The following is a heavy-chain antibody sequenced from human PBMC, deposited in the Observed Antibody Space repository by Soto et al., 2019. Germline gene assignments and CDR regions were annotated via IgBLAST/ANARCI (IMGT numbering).Heavy chain of an antibody. Sequence: GGSLRLSCAASGFSFSSYWMTWVRQAPGKGLEWVANIKQDGSEKFYVDSVRGRFTISRDNAKNSLYLQMNSLRAEDTAVYYCARQPFDQNYYGSKYWYFDLWGRGTLVTVYS. J-gene: IGHJ2*01. CDR1: GFSFSSYW. V-gene: IGHV3-7*01. CDR2: IKQDGSEK. D-gene: IGHD3-10*01. CDR3: ARQPFDQNYYGSKYWYFDL.